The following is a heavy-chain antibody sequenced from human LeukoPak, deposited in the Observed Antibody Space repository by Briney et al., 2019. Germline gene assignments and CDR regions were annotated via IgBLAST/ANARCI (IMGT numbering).Heavy chain of an antibody. CDR2: INHSGST. CDR3: ARVKGYQLPDNWFDP. V-gene: IGHV4-34*01. J-gene: IGHJ5*02. D-gene: IGHD2-2*01. CDR1: GGSFSGYY. Sequence: SETLSLTCAVYGGSFSGYYWSWIRQPPGKGLEWMGEINHSGSTKYNPSLKSRVTISVDTSKNQFSLELSSVNAADTAVYYCARVKGYQLPDNWFDPWGQGTLVSVSS.